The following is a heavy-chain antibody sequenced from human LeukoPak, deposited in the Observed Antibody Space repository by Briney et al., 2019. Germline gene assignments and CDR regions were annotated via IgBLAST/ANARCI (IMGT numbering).Heavy chain of an antibody. CDR1: GFTFSDYY. J-gene: IGHJ4*02. Sequence: PGGPLRLSCAASGFTFSDYYMSWIRQAPGKGLEWVSYISSSGSTIYYADSVKGRFTISRDNAKNSLYLQMNSLRAEDTAVYYCARRDSSSSYTYFDFWGQGTLVTVSS. V-gene: IGHV3-11*01. CDR3: ARRDSSSSYTYFDF. D-gene: IGHD6-13*01. CDR2: ISSSGSTI.